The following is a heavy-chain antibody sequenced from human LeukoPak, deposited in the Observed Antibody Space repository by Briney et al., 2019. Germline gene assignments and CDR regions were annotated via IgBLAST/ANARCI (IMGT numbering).Heavy chain of an antibody. D-gene: IGHD3-10*02. CDR3: AELGITMIGGV. V-gene: IGHV3-23*01. Sequence: HAGGSLRLSCAASGFTFSNAWMSWVRQAPGKGLEWVSAISGSGGSTYYVDSVKGRFTISRDNSKNSLYLQMNSLRAEDTAVYYCAELGITMIGGVWGKGTTVTISS. CDR1: GFTFSNAW. J-gene: IGHJ6*04. CDR2: ISGSGGST.